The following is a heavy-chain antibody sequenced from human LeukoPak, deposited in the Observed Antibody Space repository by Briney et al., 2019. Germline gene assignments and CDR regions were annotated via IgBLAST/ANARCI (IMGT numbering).Heavy chain of an antibody. CDR2: VTNSGSIT. CDR3: ASGSYLSGDY. D-gene: IGHD1-26*01. V-gene: IGHV3-23*01. Sequence: LSGGSLRLSCAASGFTFSGFSMTWVRQAPGKGLEWVSTVTNSGSITYYADSVKGRFTISRDNSKNTLYLQMNSLRAEDTAVYYCASGSYLSGDYWGQGTLVTVSS. J-gene: IGHJ4*02. CDR1: GFTFSGFS.